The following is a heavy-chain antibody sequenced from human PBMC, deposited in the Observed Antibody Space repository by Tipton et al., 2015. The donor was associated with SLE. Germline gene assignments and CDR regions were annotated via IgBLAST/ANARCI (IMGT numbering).Heavy chain of an antibody. CDR1: GGSISSYY. D-gene: IGHD6-19*01. CDR3: ASYSGWYGSYDYYYYMDV. Sequence: LRLSCAVSGGSISSYYWSWIRQPPGKGLEWIGYIYYSGSSNYNPSLKSRVTISVDTSKNQFSLKLSSVTAADTAVYYCASYSGWYGSYDYYYYMDVWGKGTTVTVSS. CDR2: IYYSGSS. J-gene: IGHJ6*03. V-gene: IGHV4-59*08.